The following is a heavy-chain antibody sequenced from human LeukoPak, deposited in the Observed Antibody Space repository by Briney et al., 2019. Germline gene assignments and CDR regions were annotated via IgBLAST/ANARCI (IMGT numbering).Heavy chain of an antibody. CDR1: GFTFSSYA. CDR2: ISYDGSNK. CDR3: ARAKYSYGLLDY. V-gene: IGHV3-30*04. J-gene: IGHJ4*02. D-gene: IGHD5-18*01. Sequence: PGGSLRPSCAASGFTFSSYAMHWVRQAPGKGLEWVAVISYDGSNKYYADSVKGRFTISRDNSKNTLYLQMNSLRAEDTAVYYCARAKYSYGLLDYWGQGTLVTVSS.